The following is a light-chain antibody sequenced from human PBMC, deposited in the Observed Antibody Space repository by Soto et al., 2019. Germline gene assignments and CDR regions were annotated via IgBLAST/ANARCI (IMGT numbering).Light chain of an antibody. CDR1: QSVSSSY. Sequence: EIVFTQSPGTLSLSSGERAPLSCRASQSVSSSYLAWYQQKPGQSPRLVIYDASSRATGIPDRFSGSGSGTDFTLTISRLEPEDFAVYFCYQYDSSPWTFGQGTKVDI. CDR3: YQYDSSPWT. V-gene: IGKV3-20*01. CDR2: DAS. J-gene: IGKJ1*01.